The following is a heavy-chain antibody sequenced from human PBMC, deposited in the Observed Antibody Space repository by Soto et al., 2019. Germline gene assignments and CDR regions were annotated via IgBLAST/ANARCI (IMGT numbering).Heavy chain of an antibody. CDR2: ISAYNGNT. J-gene: IGHJ5*02. CDR3: ARVRDIVVVPAAPRSDHWFDP. V-gene: IGHV1-18*01. Sequence: ASVKVSCKASGYTFTSYGISWVRQAPGQGHEWMGWISAYNGNTNYAQKLQGRVTMTTDTSTSTAYMELRSLRSDDTAVYYCARVRDIVVVPAAPRSDHWFDPWGQGTLVTVSS. D-gene: IGHD2-2*01. CDR1: GYTFTSYG.